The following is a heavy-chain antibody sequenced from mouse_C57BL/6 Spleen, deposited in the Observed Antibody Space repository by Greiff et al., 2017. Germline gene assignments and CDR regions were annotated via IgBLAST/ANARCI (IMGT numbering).Heavy chain of an antibody. J-gene: IGHJ1*03. D-gene: IGHD2-4*01. Sequence: QVQLQHSGPELVKPGASVKISCKASGYSFTSYYIHWVKQRPGQGLEWIGWIYPGSGNTTYNEKFKGKATLTADTSSSTAYMQLSSLTSEVSAVYYCASDDYDDWYFDVWGTGTTVTVSS. CDR2: IYPGSGNT. CDR3: ASDDYDDWYFDV. CDR1: GYSFTSYY. V-gene: IGHV1-66*01.